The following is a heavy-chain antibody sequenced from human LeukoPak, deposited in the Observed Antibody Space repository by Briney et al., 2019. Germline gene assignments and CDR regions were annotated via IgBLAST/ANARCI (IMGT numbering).Heavy chain of an antibody. CDR2: ISSNGGST. D-gene: IGHD3-10*01. J-gene: IGHJ3*02. CDR3: ARSERITMVRGGPDI. Sequence: GGSLRLSCAASGFTFSRYAMHWVRQAPGKGLEYVSAISSNGGSTYYANSVKGRFTISRDNSKNTLYLQMGSLRAEDMALYYCARSERITMVRGGPDIWGQGTMVTVSS. V-gene: IGHV3-64*01. CDR1: GFTFSRYA.